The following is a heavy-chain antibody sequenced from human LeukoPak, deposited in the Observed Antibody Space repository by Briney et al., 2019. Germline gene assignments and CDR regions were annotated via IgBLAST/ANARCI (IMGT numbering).Heavy chain of an antibody. V-gene: IGHV3-7*03. CDR2: IKQDGSEK. Sequence: GGSLRLSCVASGFNYNTYWMSWVRQAPGKGLEWVANIKQDGSEKNYVDSVKGRFTFSRDNAKNSLYLQMNSLRAEDTAIYYCTRDYRGTFDYWGQGTLVTVSS. CDR3: TRDYRGTFDY. D-gene: IGHD1-26*01. J-gene: IGHJ4*02. CDR1: GFNYNTYW.